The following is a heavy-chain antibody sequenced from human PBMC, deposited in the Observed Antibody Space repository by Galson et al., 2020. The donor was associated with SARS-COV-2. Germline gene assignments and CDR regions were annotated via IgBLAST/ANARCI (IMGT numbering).Heavy chain of an antibody. Sequence: GESPKIPCQGSGYSFASYWIVWVRQMPGKGLESMGIIYPGDSDTKYSPSFQGQVTISADTSISTAYLQWSSLKAPGTAMYYCARRAGTYSGWYFYRWGRGTLVTVSS. D-gene: IGHD1-26*01. CDR3: ARRAGTYSGWYFYR. CDR1: GYSFASYW. CDR2: IYPGDSDT. J-gene: IGHJ2*01. V-gene: IGHV5-51*01.